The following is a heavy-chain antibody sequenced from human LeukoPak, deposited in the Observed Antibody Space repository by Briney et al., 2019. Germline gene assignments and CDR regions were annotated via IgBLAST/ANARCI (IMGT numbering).Heavy chain of an antibody. Sequence: GVSLRLSCAASGFTFSSYSMNWVRQAPGKGLEWVSSISSSSSYIYYADSVKGRFTISRDNAKNSLYLQMNSLRAEDTAVYYCARGVGVPYYMDVWGKGTTVTVSS. D-gene: IGHD2-21*01. CDR2: ISSSSSYI. J-gene: IGHJ6*03. V-gene: IGHV3-21*01. CDR1: GFTFSSYS. CDR3: ARGVGVPYYMDV.